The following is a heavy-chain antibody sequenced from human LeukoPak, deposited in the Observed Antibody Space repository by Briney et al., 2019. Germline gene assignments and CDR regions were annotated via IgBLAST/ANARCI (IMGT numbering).Heavy chain of an antibody. D-gene: IGHD2-8*01. CDR3: AKDISVLGVNYFDY. CDR1: GFTFSSYA. V-gene: IGHV3-21*04. Sequence: AGGSLRLSCAASGFTFSSYAMNWVRQAPGKGLEWVSSISSSSSYIYYADSVKGRFTISRDNAKNSLYLQMNSLRAEDTALYYCAKDISVLGVNYFDYWGQGTLVTVSS. J-gene: IGHJ4*02. CDR2: ISSSSSYI.